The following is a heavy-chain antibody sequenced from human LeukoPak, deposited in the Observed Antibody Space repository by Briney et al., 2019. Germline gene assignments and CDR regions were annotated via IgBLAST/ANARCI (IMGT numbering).Heavy chain of an antibody. V-gene: IGHV4-59*01. J-gene: IGHJ3*02. Sequence: SETLSLTCTVSGGSISSYYWSWIRQPPGKGLEWIGYIYYSGSTNYNPSLKSRVTISVDTSKNQFSLKLSSVTAADTAVYYCARVSAVLRFLEWGIDAFDIWGQGTMVTVSS. CDR1: GGSISSYY. CDR3: ARVSAVLRFLEWGIDAFDI. CDR2: IYYSGST. D-gene: IGHD3-3*01.